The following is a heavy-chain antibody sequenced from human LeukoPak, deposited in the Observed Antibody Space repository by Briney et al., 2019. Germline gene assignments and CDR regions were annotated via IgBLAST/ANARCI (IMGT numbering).Heavy chain of an antibody. J-gene: IGHJ3*02. CDR2: IKQDGSEK. CDR1: GFTFSSYW. CDR3: ARALYYDFWSGSPDDAFDI. D-gene: IGHD3-3*01. V-gene: IGHV3-7*03. Sequence: GGSLRLSCAASGFTFSSYWMSWVRQAPGKGLEWVANIKQDGSEKYYVDSVKGRFTISRDNAKKSLYLQMNSLRAEDTAVYYCARALYYDFWSGSPDDAFDIWGQGTMVTVSS.